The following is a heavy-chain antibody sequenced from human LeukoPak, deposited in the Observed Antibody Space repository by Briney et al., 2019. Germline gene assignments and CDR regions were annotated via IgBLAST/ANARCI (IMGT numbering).Heavy chain of an antibody. CDR3: ARENGCISCSYNLDY. CDR2: ISYDGSNK. J-gene: IGHJ4*02. Sequence: GGSLRLSCAASGFTSSSYAMHWVRQAPGKGLEWVAVISYDGSNKYYADSVKGRFTISRDNSKNTLYLQMNSLRAEDTAVYYCARENGCISCSYNLDYWGQGTLVTVSS. D-gene: IGHD2-2*01. CDR1: GFTSSSYA. V-gene: IGHV3-30*04.